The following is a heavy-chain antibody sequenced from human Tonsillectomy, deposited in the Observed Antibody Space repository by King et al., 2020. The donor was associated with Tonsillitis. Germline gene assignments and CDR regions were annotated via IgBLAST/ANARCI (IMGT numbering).Heavy chain of an antibody. D-gene: IGHD6-6*01. CDR3: AKKLAGTVAARPYYYYFGLDV. Sequence: DVQLVESGGGLVQPGRSMKLSCVVSGFTFDDYAMNWVRQAPGKGLEWVSGISWNGETIGYADSVKGRFTISRDNAKKSLYLQMNSLRPEETALYYCAKKLAGTVAARPYYYYFGLDVWGQGTAVTVSS. J-gene: IGHJ6*02. CDR2: ISWNGETI. CDR1: GFTFDDYA. V-gene: IGHV3-9*01.